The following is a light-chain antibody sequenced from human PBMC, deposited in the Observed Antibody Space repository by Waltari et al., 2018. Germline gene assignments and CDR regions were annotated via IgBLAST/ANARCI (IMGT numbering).Light chain of an antibody. CDR1: SSDVGGHNY. J-gene: IGLJ2*01. CDR3: SSFTDSVTLI. CDR2: EVS. V-gene: IGLV2-14*01. Sequence: QSALTQPASVSGSPGQSITISCTGTSSDVGGHNYVSWYQQYPGKAPKLIIYEVSIRPSGVSIRFSGSKSGNTASLTISGLQAEDEAEYYCSSFTDSVTLIFGGGTKLTV.